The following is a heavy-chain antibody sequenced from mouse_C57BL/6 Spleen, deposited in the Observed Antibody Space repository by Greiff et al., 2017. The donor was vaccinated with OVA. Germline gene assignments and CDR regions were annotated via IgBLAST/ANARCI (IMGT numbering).Heavy chain of an antibody. CDR1: GYTFTSYW. J-gene: IGHJ2*01. Sequence: QVQLQQPGAELVKPGASVKLSCKASGYTFTSYWMHWVKQRPGQGLEWIGMIHPNSGSTNYNEKFKSKATLTVDKSSSTAYMQLSSLTSEDSAVYYCVYGSSLYYFDYWGQGTTLTVSS. V-gene: IGHV1-64*01. CDR3: VYGSSLYYFDY. CDR2: IHPNSGST. D-gene: IGHD1-1*01.